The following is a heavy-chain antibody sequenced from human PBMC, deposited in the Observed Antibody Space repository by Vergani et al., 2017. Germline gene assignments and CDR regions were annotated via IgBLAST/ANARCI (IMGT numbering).Heavy chain of an antibody. CDR3: ARTESFILRYFHWAL. D-gene: IGHD3-9*01. CDR2: IFAGGATHYSPHPSGHI. Sequence: QVQLQESGPGLVKPSQTLPLTCSVSGGSISDYYWSWIRQPAGKGLEWIGRIFAGGATHYSPHPSGHIDYSPSLKSRISLSLDTSRNQFSLRLSSVTAADTAIYFCARTESFILRYFHWALWGQGTLVTVSS. J-gene: IGHJ4*02. V-gene: IGHV4-4*07. CDR1: GGSISDYY.